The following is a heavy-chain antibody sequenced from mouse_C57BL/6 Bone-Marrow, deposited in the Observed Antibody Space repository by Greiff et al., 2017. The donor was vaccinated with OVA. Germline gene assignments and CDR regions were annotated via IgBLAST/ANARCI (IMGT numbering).Heavy chain of an antibody. D-gene: IGHD2-4*01. Sequence: VQLQQPGAELVQPWASVKVSCKASGYTFTSYWMHWVRQRPGPGLEWIGRIHPSDSDTNYNQPFKGKAILTVDKSSSTAYMLLSSLTSEYSAVYYCAISEMITTTRNYFDYWGKGTTLTVSS. J-gene: IGHJ2*01. CDR3: AISEMITTTRNYFDY. CDR1: GYTFTSYW. CDR2: IHPSDSDT. V-gene: IGHV1-74*01.